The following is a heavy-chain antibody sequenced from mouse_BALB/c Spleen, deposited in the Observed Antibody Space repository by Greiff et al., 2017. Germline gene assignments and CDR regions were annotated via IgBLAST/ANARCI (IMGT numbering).Heavy chain of an antibody. J-gene: IGHJ2*01. CDR1: GFSLTSYG. CDR3: ARDPVYGSSFSYFDY. CDR2: IWAGGST. D-gene: IGHD1-1*01. Sequence: VKLVESGPGLVAPSQSLSITCTVSGFSLTSYGVHWVRQPPGKGLEWLGVIWAGGSTNYNSALMSRLSISKDNSKSQVFLKMNSLQTDDTAMYYCARDPVYGSSFSYFDYWGQGTTLTVSS. V-gene: IGHV2-9*02.